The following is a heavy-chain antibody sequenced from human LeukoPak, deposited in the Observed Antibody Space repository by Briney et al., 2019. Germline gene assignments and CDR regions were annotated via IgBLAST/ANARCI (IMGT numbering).Heavy chain of an antibody. CDR1: AYTFTDYY. CDR2: IDLNSGGT. J-gene: IGHJ3*02. D-gene: IGHD3-10*01. Sequence: ASVKVSCKASAYTFTDYYIHWVRQAPGQGLEWMGWIDLNSGGTNYAQKFQGRVTMTRDTSISIAYMELSRMRSDDTAMYYCARDGSFDIWGQGTMVTVSS. V-gene: IGHV1-2*02. CDR3: ARDGSFDI.